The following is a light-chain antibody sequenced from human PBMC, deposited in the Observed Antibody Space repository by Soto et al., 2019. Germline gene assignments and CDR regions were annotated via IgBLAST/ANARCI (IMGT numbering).Light chain of an antibody. CDR2: LEGSGSY. J-gene: IGLJ1*01. Sequence: QPVLTQSSSASASLGSSVKLTCTLSSGHSSYIIAWHQQQPGKAPRYLMKLEGSGSYNKGSGVPDRFSGSSSGADRYLTISNLQSEDAADYYCETWDSNTHVFGTGTKLTVL. V-gene: IGLV4-60*03. CDR1: SGHSSYI. CDR3: ETWDSNTHV.